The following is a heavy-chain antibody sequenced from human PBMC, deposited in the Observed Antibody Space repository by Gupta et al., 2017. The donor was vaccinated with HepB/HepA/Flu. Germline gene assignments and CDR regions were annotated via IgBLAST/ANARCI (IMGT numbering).Heavy chain of an antibody. V-gene: IGHV4-39*01. CDR2: IYFSGST. D-gene: IGHD2-2*01. Sequence: QLQLQESGPGLVQPSETLSLTCTVSGGSTSSSSYHCGWTRQPPGKGLEWIGSIYFSGSTYYNPSLKSRVTISVDTSKNQFSLKLSSVTAADTAVYYCARHWVPIVVVPAESRFDPWGQGTLVTVSS. CDR3: ARHWVPIVVVPAESRFDP. CDR1: GGSTSSSSYH. J-gene: IGHJ5*02.